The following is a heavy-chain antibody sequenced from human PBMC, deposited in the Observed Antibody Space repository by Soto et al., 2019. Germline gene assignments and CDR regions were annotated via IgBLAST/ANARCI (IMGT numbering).Heavy chain of an antibody. J-gene: IGHJ4*02. CDR2: IYHSGST. Sequence: PSETLSLTCAFSGGSISSGGYSWSWIRQPPGKGLEWIGYIYHSGSTYYNPSLKSRVTISVDRSKNQFSLKLSSVTAADTAVYYCARAQYDSSGYCFDYWGQGTLVTVSS. CDR1: GGSISSGGYS. V-gene: IGHV4-30-2*01. CDR3: ARAQYDSSGYCFDY. D-gene: IGHD3-22*01.